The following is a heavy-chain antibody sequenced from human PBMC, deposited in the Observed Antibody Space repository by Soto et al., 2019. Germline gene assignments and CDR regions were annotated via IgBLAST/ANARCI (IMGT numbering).Heavy chain of an antibody. CDR1: GYTFTSYD. Sequence: SLKVSCKASGYTFTSYDINWVRQATGQGLEWMGWMNPNSGNTGYAQKFQGRVTMTRNTSISTAYMELSSLRSEDTAVYYCARGSVGQVRYYYYGMDVWGQGTTVTVS. CDR3: ARGSVGQVRYYYYGMDV. V-gene: IGHV1-8*01. CDR2: MNPNSGNT. D-gene: IGHD1-26*01. J-gene: IGHJ6*02.